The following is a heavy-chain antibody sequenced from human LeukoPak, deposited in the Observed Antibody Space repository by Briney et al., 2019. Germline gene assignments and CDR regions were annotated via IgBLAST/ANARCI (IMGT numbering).Heavy chain of an antibody. J-gene: IGHJ6*02. CDR2: IIPILGIA. CDR3: ARDRAVVVVSAAQTYYYYGMDV. V-gene: IGHV1-69*04. CDR1: GGTFSSYA. Sequence: GASVKVSCKASGGTFSSYAISWVRQAPGQGLEWMGRIIPILGIANYAQKFQGRVTITADKSTSTAYMELSSLRSEDTAVYYCARDRAVVVVSAAQTYYYYGMDVWGQGTTVTVSS. D-gene: IGHD2-2*01.